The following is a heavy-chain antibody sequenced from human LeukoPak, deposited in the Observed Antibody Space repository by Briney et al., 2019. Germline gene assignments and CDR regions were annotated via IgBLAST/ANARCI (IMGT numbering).Heavy chain of an antibody. J-gene: IGHJ4*02. CDR3: ARHFTYYYGSGSYYKVPDYFDY. V-gene: IGHV4-34*01. CDR1: GGSFSGYY. Sequence: SETLSLTCAVYGGSFSGYYWSWIRQPPGKGLEWIGEINHSGSTNYNPSLKSRVTISVDTSKNQFSLKLSSVTAADTAVYYCARHFTYYYGSGSYYKVPDYFDYWGQGTLVTVSS. D-gene: IGHD3-10*01. CDR2: INHSGST.